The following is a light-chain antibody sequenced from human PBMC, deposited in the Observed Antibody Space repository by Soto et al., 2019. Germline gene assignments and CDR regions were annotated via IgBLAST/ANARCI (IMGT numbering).Light chain of an antibody. CDR2: GAS. CDR3: QQYNNWPQT. J-gene: IGKJ1*01. CDR1: QSVSSN. Sequence: EMVMRQSQAPLSFSPGERATLSCRPIQSVSSNLAWYQQKPGQAPRLLIYGASTRATGIPARFSGSGSGTEFTLTISSLQSEDFAVYYCQQYNNWPQTFGQGTKVEIK. V-gene: IGKV3-15*01.